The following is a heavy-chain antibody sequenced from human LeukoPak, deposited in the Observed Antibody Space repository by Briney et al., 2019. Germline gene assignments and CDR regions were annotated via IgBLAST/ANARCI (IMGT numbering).Heavy chain of an antibody. CDR2: ISGSGGST. D-gene: IGHD6-19*01. Sequence: GGSLRLSCAASGFTFSSYAMSWVRQAPGKGLEWVSAISGSGGSTYYADSVKGRFTISRDNSKNTLYLQMNSLRAEDTAVYYCAKDPGYSNGWYRNYWGQGTLVTVSS. V-gene: IGHV3-23*01. CDR1: GFTFSSYA. CDR3: AKDPGYSNGWYRNY. J-gene: IGHJ4*02.